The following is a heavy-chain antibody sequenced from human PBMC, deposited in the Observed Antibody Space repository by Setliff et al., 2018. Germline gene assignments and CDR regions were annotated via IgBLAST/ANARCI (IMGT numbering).Heavy chain of an antibody. D-gene: IGHD1-26*01. CDR3: ARDRGTREQDAFDI. V-gene: IGHV1-69*10. CDR2: IIPILGIA. J-gene: IGHJ3*02. CDR1: GGTFSSYA. Sequence: SVKVSCKASGGTFSSYAISWVRQAPGQGLEWMGGIIPILGIANYAQKFQGRVTITADESTSTAYMELSSLRSEDTAVYYCARDRGTREQDAFDIWGQGTMVTVS.